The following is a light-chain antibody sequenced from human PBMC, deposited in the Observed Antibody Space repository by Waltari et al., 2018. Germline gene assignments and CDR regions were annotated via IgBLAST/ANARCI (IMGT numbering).Light chain of an antibody. Sequence: QSALTQPAAVSGPPGTSITISCTGTSSDVGGYNYHPWHQQHPGKAPKLMIYEVSSRPSGVSNRFSGSKSGNTASLTISGLQAEDEADYYCSSYTSSSTLDVVFGGGTKLTVL. J-gene: IGLJ2*01. V-gene: IGLV2-14*01. CDR1: SSDVGGYNY. CDR3: SSYTSSSTLDVV. CDR2: EVS.